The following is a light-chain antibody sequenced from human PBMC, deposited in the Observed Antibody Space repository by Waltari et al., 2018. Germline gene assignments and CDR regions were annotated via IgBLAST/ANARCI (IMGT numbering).Light chain of an antibody. CDR2: HVS. V-gene: IGLV2-14*03. CDR3: SSQSSDNVVL. CDR1: SSDVGAYNS. J-gene: IGLJ2*01. Sequence: QSALTQPASVSGPPGQSSTISCTATSSDVGAYNSVSWYQSHQAQAPMVIIYHVSDRPSGISERFSGSKSGDAASLTIARLQAEDEADYFCSSQSSDNVVLFGRGTKLTVL.